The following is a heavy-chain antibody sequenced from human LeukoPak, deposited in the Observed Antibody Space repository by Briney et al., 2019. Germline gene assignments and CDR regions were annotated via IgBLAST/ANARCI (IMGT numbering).Heavy chain of an antibody. CDR3: ARGDCSSTICYSPMDV. Sequence: PSETLSLTCIVSGYSISSGYYWGWIRQPPGKGLEWIGMIHHSGSTSYNPSLKSRVTISVDTSQNQFSLKVNSVTAADTAVYYCARGDCSSTICYSPMDVWGKGTTVTVSS. V-gene: IGHV4-38-2*02. J-gene: IGHJ6*03. D-gene: IGHD2-2*01. CDR2: IHHSGST. CDR1: GYSISSGYY.